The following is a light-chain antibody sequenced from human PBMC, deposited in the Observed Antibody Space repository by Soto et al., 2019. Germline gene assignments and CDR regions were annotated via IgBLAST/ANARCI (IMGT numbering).Light chain of an antibody. J-gene: IGLJ3*02. V-gene: IGLV2-14*01. Sequence: QSVLTQPASVSGSPGQSITISCTGTSSDVGGYNYVSWFQQHPGKAPKLMLSEVSNRPSGVSNRFSGSKSGNTASLTISGLQAEDEADYYCSSSTTSSTWVFGGGTKVTVL. CDR3: SSSTTSSTWV. CDR1: SSDVGGYNY. CDR2: EVS.